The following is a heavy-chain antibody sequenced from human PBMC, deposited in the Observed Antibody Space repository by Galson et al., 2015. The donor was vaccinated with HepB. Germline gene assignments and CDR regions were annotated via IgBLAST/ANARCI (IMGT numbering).Heavy chain of an antibody. D-gene: IGHD6-19*01. V-gene: IGHV4-39*01. J-gene: IGHJ4*02. CDR3: ASWIRTSGVWYGSDVIFDS. CDR2: IYHSGST. CDR1: GGSISNSPNY. Sequence: ETLSLTCTVSGGSISNSPNYWGWIRQPPGKGLGWIGNIYHSGSTYYNPSLKSRVTTSLDTSKNQFSLKLSSVTAADTAVYYCASWIRTSGVWYGSDVIFDSWGQGTLVTVSS.